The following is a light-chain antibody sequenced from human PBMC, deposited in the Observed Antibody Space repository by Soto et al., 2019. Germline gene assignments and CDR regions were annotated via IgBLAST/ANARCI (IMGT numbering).Light chain of an antibody. Sequence: DIQLTQSPSSLSVSVGDRVTITCQTSQDINTYLNWYQQKPGRAPKLLIYDASNLETGVASRFSGSGSGTHFTFTINGLQPEDVGTFYCQQYRTFPITFGQGTRLEIK. CDR3: QQYRTFPIT. V-gene: IGKV1-33*01. J-gene: IGKJ5*01. CDR1: QDINTY. CDR2: DAS.